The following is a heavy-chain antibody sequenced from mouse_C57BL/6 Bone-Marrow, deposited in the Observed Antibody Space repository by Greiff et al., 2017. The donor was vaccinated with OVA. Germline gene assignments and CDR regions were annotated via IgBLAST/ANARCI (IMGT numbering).Heavy chain of an antibody. CDR2: ISNGGGST. D-gene: IGHD2-3*01. Sequence: EVHLVESGGGLVQPGGSLKLSCAASGFTFSDYYMYWVRQTPEKRLEWVAYISNGGGSTYYPDTVKGRFTISRDNAKNTLYLQMSRLKSEDTAMYYCARQYGYYFFAYWGQGTLVTVSA. CDR3: ARQYGYYFFAY. CDR1: GFTFSDYY. V-gene: IGHV5-12*01. J-gene: IGHJ3*01.